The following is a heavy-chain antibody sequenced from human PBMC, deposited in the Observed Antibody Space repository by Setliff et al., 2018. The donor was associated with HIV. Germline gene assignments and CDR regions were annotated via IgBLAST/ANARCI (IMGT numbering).Heavy chain of an antibody. V-gene: IGHV4-34*01. Sequence: SETLSLTCAVFGGSFSNYYWSWVRQPPGKGLEFIAEIDHEGTTNYNPSLKSRATISVDTSKNHFSLKLTSMTAADTGVYFCTLTHVGAQTHVGIPMIDNFWGQGTLVTVSS. CDR2: IDHEGTT. CDR1: GGSFSNYY. D-gene: IGHD3-16*02. CDR3: TLTHVGAQTHVGIPMIDNF. J-gene: IGHJ4*02.